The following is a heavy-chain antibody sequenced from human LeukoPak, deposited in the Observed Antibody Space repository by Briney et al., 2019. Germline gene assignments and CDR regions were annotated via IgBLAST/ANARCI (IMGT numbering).Heavy chain of an antibody. CDR1: GGSFSDYY. CDR2: INHSGST. V-gene: IGHV4-34*01. Sequence: SETLSLTCAVYGGSFSDYYRSWIRQPPRKGLEWNGEINHSGSTNYNPSLKSRVTISVDTSKNQSSLKLSSVTAADTAVYYCARGLTMIVVVTLYYFDYWGQGTLVTVSS. CDR3: ARGLTMIVVVTLYYFDY. J-gene: IGHJ4*02. D-gene: IGHD3-22*01.